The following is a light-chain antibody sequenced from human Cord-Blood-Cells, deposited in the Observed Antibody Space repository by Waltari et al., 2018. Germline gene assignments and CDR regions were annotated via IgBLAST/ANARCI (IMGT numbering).Light chain of an antibody. CDR2: EGS. V-gene: IGLV2-23*01. J-gene: IGLJ1*01. CDR1: SSDVGSYNL. Sequence: QSALTQPASVSGSPGQSITISCTGTSSDVGSYNLVSWYQQHPGKAPKPLIYEGSKRRSWVFSSRSSCSSGSTASLLTTSGQDEEEADYYYCSYAGSSTSCVFGAGTKVTVL. CDR3: CSYAGSSTSCV.